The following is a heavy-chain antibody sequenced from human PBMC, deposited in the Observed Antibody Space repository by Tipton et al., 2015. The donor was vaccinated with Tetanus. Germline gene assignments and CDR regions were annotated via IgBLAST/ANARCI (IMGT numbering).Heavy chain of an antibody. D-gene: IGHD4-17*01. V-gene: IGHV4-30-4*01. CDR2: IYYSGST. Sequence: LRLSCTVSGGSISSGDYYWSWIRQPPGKSLEWIGYIYYSGSTYYNPSLKSRVTISVDTSKNQFSLKLSSVTAADTAVYYCAREDVLGLTTVTTLGNYWGQGTLVTVSS. CDR1: GGSISSGDYY. J-gene: IGHJ4*02. CDR3: AREDVLGLTTVTTLGNY.